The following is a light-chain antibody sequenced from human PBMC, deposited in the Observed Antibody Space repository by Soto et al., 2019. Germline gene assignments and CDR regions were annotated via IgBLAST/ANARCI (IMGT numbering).Light chain of an antibody. CDR1: QNISVW. J-gene: IGKJ2*01. Sequence: DIQMTQSPSTLSASVGDGVTITCRASQNISVWVSWYQQRPGKAPKLLCYDASHLETGVSSSFSSSGSGTEFTLTIRCQHPDCLATYYFQQYDSAGPTFGHGTKRESK. CDR2: DAS. V-gene: IGKV1-5*01. CDR3: QQYDSAGPT.